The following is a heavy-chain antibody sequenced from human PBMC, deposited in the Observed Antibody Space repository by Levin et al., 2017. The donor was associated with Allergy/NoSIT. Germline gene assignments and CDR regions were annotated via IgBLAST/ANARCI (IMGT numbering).Heavy chain of an antibody. CDR3: ARDLNGIAAAGSFDY. V-gene: IGHV3-33*01. D-gene: IGHD6-13*01. CDR2: IWYDGSNK. CDR1: GFTFSSYG. J-gene: IGHJ4*02. Sequence: GESLKISCAASGFTFSSYGMHWVRQAPGKGLEWVAVIWYDGSNKYYADSVKGRFTISRDNSKNTLYLQMNSLRAEDTAVYYCARDLNGIAAAGSFDYWGQGTLVTVSS.